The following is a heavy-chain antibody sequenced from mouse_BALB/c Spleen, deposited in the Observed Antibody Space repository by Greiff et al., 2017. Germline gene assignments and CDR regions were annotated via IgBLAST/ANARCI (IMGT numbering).Heavy chain of an antibody. CDR3: ARAPVGPCMDY. J-gene: IGHJ4*01. D-gene: IGHD3-2*01. CDR2: IWGDGST. V-gene: IGHV2-6-7*01. Sequence: QVQLKESGPGLVAPSQSLSITCTVSGFSLTGYGVNWVRQPPGKGLEWLGMIWGDGSTDYNSALKIRLSISKDNSKSQVFLKMNSLQTDDTARYCCARAPVGPCMDYWGAGTSVTVSS. CDR1: GFSLTGYG.